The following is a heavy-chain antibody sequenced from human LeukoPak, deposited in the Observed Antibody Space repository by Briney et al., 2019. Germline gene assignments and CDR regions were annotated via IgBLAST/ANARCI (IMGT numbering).Heavy chain of an antibody. CDR3: ARGDFGYCSGGSCYSGDY. CDR2: IIPIFGTA. Sequence: RASVKVYCKASGGTFSSYAISWGRQAPGQGLEWMGGIIPIFGTANYAQKFQGRVTITADESTSTAYMELSSLRSEDTAVYYCARGDFGYCSGGSCYSGDYWGQGTLVTVSS. J-gene: IGHJ4*02. V-gene: IGHV1-69*01. CDR1: GGTFSSYA. D-gene: IGHD2-15*01.